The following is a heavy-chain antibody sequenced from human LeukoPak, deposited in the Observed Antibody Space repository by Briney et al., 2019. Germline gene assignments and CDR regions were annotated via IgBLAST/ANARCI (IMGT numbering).Heavy chain of an antibody. D-gene: IGHD2-15*01. CDR2: MSSRGDTI. CDR3: ARDGGCCSGGSCYDH. CDR1: GFTFSDYY. J-gene: IGHJ4*02. Sequence: KPGGSLRLFCAASGFTFSDYYMNWIRQAPGKGLEWISYMSSRGDTIYYADSVMGRFTISRDNAKNSLYLQMNSLRAEDTAVYYCARDGGCCSGGSCYDHWGQGTLVTVSS. V-gene: IGHV3-11*01.